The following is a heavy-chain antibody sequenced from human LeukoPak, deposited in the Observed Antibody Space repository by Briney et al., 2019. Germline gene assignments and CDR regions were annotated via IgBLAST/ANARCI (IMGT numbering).Heavy chain of an antibody. J-gene: IGHJ3*02. V-gene: IGHV3-20*04. D-gene: IGHD2-2*02. Sequence: GGSLRLSCAASGFTFSNSAMSWVRQSTGKGLEWVSAITNWNGGSTGYADSVRGRFTISRDNAKNSLYLQMNSLRAEDTALYYCARCSRSSTDCYSAFDIWGQGTMVTVSS. CDR1: GFTFSNSA. CDR2: ITNWNGGST. CDR3: ARCSRSSTDCYSAFDI.